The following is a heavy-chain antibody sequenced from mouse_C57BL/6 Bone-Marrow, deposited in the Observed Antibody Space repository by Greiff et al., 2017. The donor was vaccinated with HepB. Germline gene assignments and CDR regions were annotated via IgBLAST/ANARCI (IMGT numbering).Heavy chain of an antibody. Sequence: VQLQQSGAELVRPGASVTLSCKASGYTFTDYEMHWVKQTPVHGLEWIGAIDPETGGTAYNQKFKGKAILTADKSPSTAYMELRSLTSEASAVYYCTRRSNYLAWFAYWGQGTPVTVSA. D-gene: IGHD2-5*01. CDR1: GYTFTDYE. V-gene: IGHV1-15*01. CDR3: TRRSNYLAWFAY. J-gene: IGHJ3*01. CDR2: IDPETGGT.